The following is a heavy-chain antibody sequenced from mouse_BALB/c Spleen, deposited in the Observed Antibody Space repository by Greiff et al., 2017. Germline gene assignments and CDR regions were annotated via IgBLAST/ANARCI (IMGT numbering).Heavy chain of an antibody. Sequence: QVQLQQSGAELARPGASVKLSCKASGYTFTSYWMQWVKQRPGQGLEWIGAIYPGDGDTRYTQKFKGKATLTADKSSSTAYMQLSSLASEDSAVYYCARDGSYYWGQGTTLTVSS. CDR2: IYPGDGDT. CDR3: ARDGSYY. D-gene: IGHD2-3*01. V-gene: IGHV1-87*01. J-gene: IGHJ2*01. CDR1: GYTFTSYW.